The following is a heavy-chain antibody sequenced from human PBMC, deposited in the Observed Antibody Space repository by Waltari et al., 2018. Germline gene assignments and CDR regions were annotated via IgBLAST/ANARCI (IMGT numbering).Heavy chain of an antibody. Sequence: EVHLLESGGGLVQPGWSLRLSCAASGFTFISYAMSWVRQAPGKGLEWVSGISDSGVITKYADSVKGRFTVSRDNSKNTLYLQLNSLRAEDTAVYYCARHLYSIDYLELGNWGQGTLVTVSS. J-gene: IGHJ4*02. V-gene: IGHV3-23*01. D-gene: IGHD3-22*01. CDR2: ISDSGVIT. CDR1: GFTFISYA. CDR3: ARHLYSIDYLELGN.